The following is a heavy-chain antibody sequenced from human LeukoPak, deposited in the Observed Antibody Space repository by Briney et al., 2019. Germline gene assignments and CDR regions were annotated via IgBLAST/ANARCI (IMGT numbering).Heavy chain of an antibody. CDR3: ARDQNIVVVPAAIEAVFDY. D-gene: IGHD2-2*02. V-gene: IGHV1-69*13. J-gene: IGHJ4*02. CDR1: GGTFISYA. Sequence: SVKVSCKASGGTFISYAISWVRQAPGQGLEWMGGIIPIFGTANYAQKFQGRVTITADESTSTAYMELSSLRSEDTAVYYCARDQNIVVVPAAIEAVFDYWGQGTLVTVSS. CDR2: IIPIFGTA.